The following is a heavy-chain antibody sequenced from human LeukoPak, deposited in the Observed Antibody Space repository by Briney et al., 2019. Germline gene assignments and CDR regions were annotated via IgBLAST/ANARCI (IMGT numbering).Heavy chain of an antibody. Sequence: PGGSLRLSCVASGFTFSNYWMSWVRQAPGKGLEWVANIKQDGSEKYYVDSVKGRFTISRDNAENSLYLQMNSLRDEDTAVYYCARDPEDSYGMDVWGQGTTVTVSS. CDR2: IKQDGSEK. CDR1: GFTFSNYW. J-gene: IGHJ6*02. V-gene: IGHV3-7*01. CDR3: ARDPEDSYGMDV.